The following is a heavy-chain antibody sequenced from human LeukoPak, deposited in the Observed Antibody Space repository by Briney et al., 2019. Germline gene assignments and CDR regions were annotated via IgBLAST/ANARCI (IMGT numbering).Heavy chain of an antibody. CDR2: IKEDGGEK. V-gene: IGHV3-7*04. Sequence: GGSLRLSCEASGFTFSNYWMSWVRQAPGKGLEGLANIKEDGGEKYYADSVKGRFTISRDNAKNSLYLQMSYLRAEDSAVYYCARDYDGVRGHWWGQGTLVTVSS. CDR1: GFTFSNYW. CDR3: ARDYDGVRGHW. J-gene: IGHJ4*02. D-gene: IGHD2-8*01.